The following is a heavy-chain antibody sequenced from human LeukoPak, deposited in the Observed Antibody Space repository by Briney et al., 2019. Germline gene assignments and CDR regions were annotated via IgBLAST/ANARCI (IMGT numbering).Heavy chain of an antibody. CDR2: TKSDGGT. Sequence: TGGSLRLSCAASEFTFSTYWMHWVRQAPGKGLVWVSRTKSDGGTNYADSVKGRFTISRDNAKKTVSLQMNSLRPEDTGVYYCARAPSEIGGYYPEYFRHWGQGTLVTVSS. J-gene: IGHJ1*01. V-gene: IGHV3-74*01. D-gene: IGHD3-22*01. CDR3: ARAPSEIGGYYPEYFRH. CDR1: EFTFSTYW.